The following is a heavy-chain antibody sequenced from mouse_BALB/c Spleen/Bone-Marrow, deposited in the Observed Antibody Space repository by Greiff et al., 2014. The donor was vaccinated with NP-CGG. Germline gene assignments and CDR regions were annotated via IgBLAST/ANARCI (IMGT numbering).Heavy chain of an antibody. CDR2: IDPANGNT. D-gene: IGHD1-1*01. V-gene: IGHV14-3*02. Sequence: EVQRVESGAELVKPGASVKLSCTASGFNIKDTYMHWVKQRPEQGLEWIGRIDPANGNTKYDPKFQGKATITADTSSNTAYLQLSSLTSEDTAVYYCARYYCGSSYFDYWGQGTTLTVSS. CDR1: GFNIKDTY. J-gene: IGHJ2*01. CDR3: ARYYCGSSYFDY.